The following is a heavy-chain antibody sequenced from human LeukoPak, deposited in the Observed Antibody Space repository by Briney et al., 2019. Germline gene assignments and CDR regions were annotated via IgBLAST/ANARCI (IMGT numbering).Heavy chain of an antibody. V-gene: IGHV3-48*02. CDR2: ISSSSTI. CDR1: GFTFSSYG. D-gene: IGHD3-3*01. Sequence: PGGSLRLSCAASGFTFSSYGMNWVRQAPGKGLEWVSYISSSSTIYYADSVKGRFTISRDNAKNSLYLQMNSLRDEDTAVYYCARDQYDTWSRRGNFDSWGQGTLVIVSS. J-gene: IGHJ4*02. CDR3: ARDQYDTWSRRGNFDS.